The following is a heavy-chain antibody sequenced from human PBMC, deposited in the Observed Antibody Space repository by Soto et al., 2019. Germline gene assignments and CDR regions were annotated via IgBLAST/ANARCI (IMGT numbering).Heavy chain of an antibody. CDR3: VRFLASGPYVGDDAFDF. D-gene: IGHD3-10*01. CDR1: GFTFSDYY. CDR2: IRSSGRSI. J-gene: IGHJ3*01. Sequence: QVHLVESGGGLVQPGGSLRLSCAASGFTFSDYYMGWIRQAPGKGPECIAYIRSSGRSIYYADSVKGRFTISRDNSRNCLHMQMLSLRADDTAIYCCVRFLASGPYVGDDAFDFWGRGNLVAVSS. V-gene: IGHV3-11*01.